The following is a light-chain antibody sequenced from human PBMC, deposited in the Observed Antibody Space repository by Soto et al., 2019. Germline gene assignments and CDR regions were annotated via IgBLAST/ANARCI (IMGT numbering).Light chain of an antibody. CDR3: HQYDSSRT. CDR2: GAS. J-gene: IGKJ1*01. Sequence: EIVLTQSPGTLSFSPGERATLSCRASQTVTSTFLAWYQQKPGQAPRLLIYGASRRATGIPDRFSGSGSGTDFTLTITRLEPEDFAVYYGHQYDSSRTFGQGTKVQMK. V-gene: IGKV3-20*01. CDR1: QTVTSTF.